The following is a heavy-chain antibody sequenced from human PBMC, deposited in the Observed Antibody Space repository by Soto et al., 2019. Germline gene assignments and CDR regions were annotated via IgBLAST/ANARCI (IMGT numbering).Heavy chain of an antibody. J-gene: IGHJ3*02. D-gene: IGHD3-16*02. CDR3: ARVRDYVWGSYRCAFDI. CDR1: GFTFSSNA. CDR2: ITGSGDTT. V-gene: IGHV3-23*01. Sequence: EVQLLESGGGLVQPGGSLRLSCAASGFTFSSNAMSWVRQAPGKGLEWVSAITGSGDTTYYADSVKGRFTISRDNSKNTLFLQMSSLRAEDTALYYCARVRDYVWGSYRCAFDIWGQGTMVTVSS.